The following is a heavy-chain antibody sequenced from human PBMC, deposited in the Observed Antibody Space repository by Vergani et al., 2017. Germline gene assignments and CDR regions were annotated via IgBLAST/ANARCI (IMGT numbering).Heavy chain of an antibody. CDR3: ARSPPCMVAGYYYYGMDV. CDR1: GFTFSSYA. J-gene: IGHJ6*02. Sequence: EVQLVESGGGLVQPGGSLRLSCAASGFTFSSYAMHWVRQAPGKGLEYVSAISSNGGSTYYANSVKGRFTIARDNSKNTLYLQMGSLRAEDMAVYYCARSPPCMVAGYYYYGMDVWGQGTTVTVSS. CDR2: ISSNGGST. D-gene: IGHD2-8*01. V-gene: IGHV3-64*01.